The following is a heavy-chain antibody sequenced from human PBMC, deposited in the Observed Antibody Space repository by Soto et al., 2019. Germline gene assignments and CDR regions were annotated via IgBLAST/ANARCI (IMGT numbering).Heavy chain of an antibody. CDR1: GGSISSSNW. CDR3: ARTSGRWNYERGWFDP. J-gene: IGHJ5*02. CDR2: IYHSGST. Sequence: QVQLQESGPGLVKPSGTLSLTCAVSGGSISSSNWWSWVRQPPGKGLEWIGEIYHSGSTNYNPSLKSLVTISVDKSKNQFSLKLSSVTAADTAVYYCARTSGRWNYERGWFDPWGQGTLVTVSS. V-gene: IGHV4-4*02. D-gene: IGHD1-7*01.